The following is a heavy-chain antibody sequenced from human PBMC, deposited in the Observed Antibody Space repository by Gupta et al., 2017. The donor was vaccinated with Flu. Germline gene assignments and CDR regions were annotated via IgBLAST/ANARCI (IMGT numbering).Heavy chain of an antibody. Sequence: EVQLVESGGGLVKPGGSLRLSCAASGFTFSNAWMSWVRQAPGKGLEWVGRIKSKTDGGTTDYAAPVKGRFTISRDDSKNTLYLQMNSLKTEDTAVYYCTTGPFMQYDFWSGYYGMDVWGQGTTVTVSS. CDR3: TTGPFMQYDFWSGYYGMDV. D-gene: IGHD3-3*01. CDR1: GFTFSNAW. J-gene: IGHJ6*02. V-gene: IGHV3-15*01. CDR2: IKSKTDGGTT.